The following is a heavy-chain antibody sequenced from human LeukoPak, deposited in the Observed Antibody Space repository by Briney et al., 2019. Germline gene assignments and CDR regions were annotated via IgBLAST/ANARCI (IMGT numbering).Heavy chain of an antibody. CDR2: INQDGSKK. D-gene: IGHD3-10*01. CDR1: RFYTNYYW. J-gene: IGHJ1*01. Sequence: GGSLRLSCAASRFYTNYYWMSWFRQAPGKGLEWVANINQDGSKKWYVDSVKGRFTISRDNAENSLLLQMNSLRAEDTAVYYCASAEVGAGSGLVGRFAFCGQGTLVTVSS. CDR3: ASAEVGAGSGLVGRFAF. V-gene: IGHV3-7*05.